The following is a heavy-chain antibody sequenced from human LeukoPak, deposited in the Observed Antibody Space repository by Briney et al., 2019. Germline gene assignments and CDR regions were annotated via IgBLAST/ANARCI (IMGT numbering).Heavy chain of an antibody. J-gene: IGHJ3*02. Sequence: GGSLRLSCAASGFTFRSYGMHWVRQAPGKGLEWVAVISYDGSNKYYADSVKGRFTISRDNSKNTLYLQMNSLRAEDTAVYYCARGLLLWFGESTRNTDAFDIWGQGTMVTVSS. CDR2: ISYDGSNK. D-gene: IGHD3-10*01. V-gene: IGHV3-30*19. CDR3: ARGLLLWFGESTRNTDAFDI. CDR1: GFTFRSYG.